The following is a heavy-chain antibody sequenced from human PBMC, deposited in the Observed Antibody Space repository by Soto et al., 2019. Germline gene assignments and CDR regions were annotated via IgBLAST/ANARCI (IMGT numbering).Heavy chain of an antibody. Sequence: GGSLRLSCAASGFTFSSYAMHWVRQAPGKGLEWVAVISYDGSNKYYADSVKGRFTISRDNSKNTLYLQMNSLRAEDTAVYYCARAPSPVVVVAATPIVNYYGMDVWGQGTTVTVSS. V-gene: IGHV3-30-3*01. CDR1: GFTFSSYA. CDR2: ISYDGSNK. J-gene: IGHJ6*02. D-gene: IGHD2-15*01. CDR3: ARAPSPVVVVAATPIVNYYGMDV.